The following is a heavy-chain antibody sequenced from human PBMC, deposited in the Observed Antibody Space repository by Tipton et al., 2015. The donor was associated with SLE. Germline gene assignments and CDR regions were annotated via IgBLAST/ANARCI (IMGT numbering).Heavy chain of an antibody. Sequence: TLSLTCTVSGGSISSRDYHWGWIRQPPGKGLEWIGNIYYSGSTYHNPSLKSRVTISVDTSKNQFSLKLSSVAAADTAVYYCARQPAAFDIWGRGTMVTVSS. J-gene: IGHJ3*02. CDR2: IYYSGST. CDR1: GGSISSRDYH. CDR3: ARQPAAFDI. V-gene: IGHV4-39*01.